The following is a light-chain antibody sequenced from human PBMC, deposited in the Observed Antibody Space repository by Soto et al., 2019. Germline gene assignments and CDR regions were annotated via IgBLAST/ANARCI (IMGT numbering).Light chain of an antibody. CDR2: EVN. CDR3: SSYAGSTNPNFV. J-gene: IGLJ1*01. Sequence: QSVLTQPPSASGSFGQSVTISCTGTSSDIGGYNYVSWYQQHPGKAPKLMIYEVNKRPSGVPDRFSGSKSGNTASPTVSGLQAEDEADYYCSSYAGSTNPNFVFGTGTKVTVL. CDR1: SSDIGGYNY. V-gene: IGLV2-8*01.